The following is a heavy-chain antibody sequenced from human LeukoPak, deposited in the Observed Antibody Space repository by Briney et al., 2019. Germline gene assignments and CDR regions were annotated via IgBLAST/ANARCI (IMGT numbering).Heavy chain of an antibody. V-gene: IGHV1-69*01. CDR1: GGTFSSYA. CDR3: ASRHYDSSGYYYGFDY. Sequence: SVKVSCKASGGTFSSYAISWVRQAPGQGLEWMGGIIPIFGTANYVQKFQGRVTITADESTSTAYMELSSLRSEDTAVYYCASRHYDSSGYYYGFDYWGQGTLVTVSS. J-gene: IGHJ4*02. D-gene: IGHD3-22*01. CDR2: IIPIFGTA.